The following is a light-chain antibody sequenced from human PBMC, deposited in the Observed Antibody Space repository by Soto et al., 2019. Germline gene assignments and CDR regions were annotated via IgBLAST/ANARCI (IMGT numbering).Light chain of an antibody. J-gene: IGKJ1*01. CDR3: LQHKSYPRT. CDR2: SAN. V-gene: IGKV1-17*03. CDR1: QGISNF. Sequence: IRMTQSPSSFSASTGDRVTITCRASQGISNFLVWFQQRPGKVPKRLMYSANRLESGVPSRFSGSGSGTEFTLTISSLQPEDFATYYCLQHKSYPRTFGQGTKVDIK.